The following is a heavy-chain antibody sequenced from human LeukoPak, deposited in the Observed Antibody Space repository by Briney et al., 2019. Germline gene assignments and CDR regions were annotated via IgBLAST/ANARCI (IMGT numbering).Heavy chain of an antibody. V-gene: IGHV3-21*01. CDR3: AREGYSSSWYPSD. Sequence: GGSLRLSCAASGFTFSSYAMSWVRQAPGKGLEWVSSISSSSSYIYYADSVKGRFTISRDNAKNSLYLQMNSLRAEDTAVYYCAREGYSSSWYPSDWGQGTLVTVSS. CDR1: GFTFSSYA. CDR2: ISSSSSYI. D-gene: IGHD6-13*01. J-gene: IGHJ4*02.